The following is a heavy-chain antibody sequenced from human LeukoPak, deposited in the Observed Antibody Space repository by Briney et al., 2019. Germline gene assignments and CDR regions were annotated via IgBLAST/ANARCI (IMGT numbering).Heavy chain of an antibody. CDR2: IRSKANSYAT. V-gene: IGHV3-73*01. Sequence: PGGSLRLSCAASGFTFSGSAMHWVRQASGKGLEWVGRIRSKANSYATAYAASVKGRFTISRDDSKNTLYLQMNSLRAEDTAVYYCAKTALAPDDYGDYGDYWGQGTLVTVSS. CDR3: AKTALAPDDYGDYGDY. D-gene: IGHD4-17*01. CDR1: GFTFSGSA. J-gene: IGHJ4*02.